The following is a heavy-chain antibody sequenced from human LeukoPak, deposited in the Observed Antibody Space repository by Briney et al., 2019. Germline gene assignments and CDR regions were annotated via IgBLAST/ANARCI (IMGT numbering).Heavy chain of an antibody. CDR2: ISGSGGST. Sequence: LTGGSLRLSCAASGFTFSSYAMSWVRQAPGKGLEWVSAISGSGGSTYYADSVKGRFTISRDNSKNTLYLQMNSLRAEDTAVYYCAKRGPGGWGSRYFDYWGQGTLVTVSS. V-gene: IGHV3-23*01. CDR3: AKRGPGGWGSRYFDY. CDR1: GFTFSSYA. J-gene: IGHJ4*02. D-gene: IGHD7-27*01.